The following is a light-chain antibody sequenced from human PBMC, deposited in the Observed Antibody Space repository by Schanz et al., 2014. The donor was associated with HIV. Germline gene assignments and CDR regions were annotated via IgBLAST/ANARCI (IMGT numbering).Light chain of an antibody. CDR1: SSNIGAGYD. V-gene: IGLV1-40*01. Sequence: QSVLTQPPSASATPGQRVTISCTGSSSNIGAGYDVFWYKQLPGTAPKLLIYRPSGVPDRFSASKSDTSGSLAISGLQSEDEADYYCCSYAGSYTFVVFGGGTKLTVL. J-gene: IGLJ3*02. CDR3: CSYAGSYTFVV.